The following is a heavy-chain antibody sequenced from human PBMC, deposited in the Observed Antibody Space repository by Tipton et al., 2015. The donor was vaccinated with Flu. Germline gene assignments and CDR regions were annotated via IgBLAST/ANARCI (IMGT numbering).Heavy chain of an antibody. Sequence: TLSLTCAVYGGSFSGYYWSWIRQPPGKGLEWIGEINHSGSTNYNPSLKSRVTISVDTSKNQFSLKLSSVTAADTAVYYCARALSSSSNQAYYYMDVWGKGTTVTVSS. CDR1: GGSFSGYY. J-gene: IGHJ6*03. V-gene: IGHV4-34*01. D-gene: IGHD6-6*01. CDR2: INHSGST. CDR3: ARALSSSSNQAYYYMDV.